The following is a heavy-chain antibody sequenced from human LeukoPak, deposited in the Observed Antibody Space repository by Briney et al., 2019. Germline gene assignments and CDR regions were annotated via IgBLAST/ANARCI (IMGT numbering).Heavy chain of an antibody. CDR3: ARDWGWTTFDS. CDR1: GFTFSCHW. D-gene: IGHD3-16*01. Sequence: GGSLRLSCVASGFTFSCHWMNWVGQAPGKGVEVVANLNQEGNGWNYVDSVRGPFTISRDNAKNSVHLQLNSLRVEDTAVYYCARDWGWTTFDSWGQGTLVAVSS. CDR2: LNQEGNGW. V-gene: IGHV3-7*01. J-gene: IGHJ4*02.